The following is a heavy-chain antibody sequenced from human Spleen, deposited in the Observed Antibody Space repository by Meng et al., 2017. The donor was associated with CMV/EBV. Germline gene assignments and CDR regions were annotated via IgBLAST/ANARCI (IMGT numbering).Heavy chain of an antibody. CDR2: IYYSGST. V-gene: IGHV4-39*07. CDR3: ARVLIAAAGPYYYYGMDV. D-gene: IGHD6-13*01. J-gene: IGHJ6*02. Sequence: GSLRLSCTVSGGSISSSSYYWGWIRQPPGKGLEWIGSIYYSGSTYYNPSLKSRVTISVDTSKNQFSLKLSSVTAADTAVYYCARVLIAAAGPYYYYGMDVWGQGTTVTVSS. CDR1: GGSISSSSYY.